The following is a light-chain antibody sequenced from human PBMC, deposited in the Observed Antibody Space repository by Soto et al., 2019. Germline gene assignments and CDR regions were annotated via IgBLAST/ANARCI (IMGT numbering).Light chain of an antibody. CDR3: KSNTGSDNAVV. J-gene: IGLJ2*01. CDR1: SSNIGAGYD. CDR2: GNA. V-gene: IGLV1-40*01. Sequence: QSVLTQPPSVSGAPGQGVTISCTGSSSNIGAGYDVHWYQQLPGTSPKLLIFGNANRPSGVPDRFSGSKSGTSASLAIAGLQAEDEADYYCKSNTGSDNAVVFGGGTKLTVL.